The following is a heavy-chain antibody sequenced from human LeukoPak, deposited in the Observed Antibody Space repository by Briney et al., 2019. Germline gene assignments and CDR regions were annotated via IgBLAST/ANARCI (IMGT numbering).Heavy chain of an antibody. CDR1: VGSISSYY. D-gene: IGHD3-9*01. J-gene: IGHJ6*03. CDR3: ARELSTGYYNYYYYYMDV. Sequence: PWETLSLTCTVSVGSISSYYWSWIRQPPGKGLEWIGYIYYSGSTNYNPSLKSRVTISVDTSKNQFSLKLSSVTAADTAVYYCARELSTGYYNYYYYYMDVWGKGTTVTVSS. CDR2: IYYSGST. V-gene: IGHV4-59*01.